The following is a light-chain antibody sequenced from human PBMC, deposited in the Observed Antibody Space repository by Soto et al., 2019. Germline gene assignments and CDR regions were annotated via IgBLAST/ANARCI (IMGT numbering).Light chain of an antibody. CDR2: EVS. Sequence: QSALTQPASVSGSPGQSITISCTGTSSDVGSHNLVYWYQQHPVQAPKLMIYEVSKRHLGVSTRFSASKSGNTASLTISGLQAEDEADYYCCSYGGSRAVFGGGTQLTVL. CDR1: SSDVGSHNL. CDR3: CSYGGSRAV. J-gene: IGLJ7*01. V-gene: IGLV2-23*02.